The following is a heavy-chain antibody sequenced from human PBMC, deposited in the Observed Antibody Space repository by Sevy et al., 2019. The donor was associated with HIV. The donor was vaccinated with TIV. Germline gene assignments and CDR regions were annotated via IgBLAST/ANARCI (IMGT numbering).Heavy chain of an antibody. J-gene: IGHJ5*02. CDR2: MNPNSGNT. D-gene: IGHD1-26*01. CDR3: ARGYSGSYPWFDP. CDR1: GYTFTSYD. Sequence: ASVKVSCKASGYTFTSYDINWVRQATGQGLEWMGWMNPNSGNTGYAQKFQGRVTITRNTSISTAYMELSSLRSEDTAVHYCARGYSGSYPWFDPWGQGTLVTVSS. V-gene: IGHV1-8*03.